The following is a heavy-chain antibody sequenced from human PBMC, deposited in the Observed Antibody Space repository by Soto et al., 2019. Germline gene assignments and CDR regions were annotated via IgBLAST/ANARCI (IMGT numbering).Heavy chain of an antibody. V-gene: IGHV1-69*02. CDR1: GDTFSFYT. J-gene: IGHJ4*02. CDR3: ATSYGSGYRAFDY. Sequence: QVQLVHSGAEVKKPGSSVKVSCKDSGDTFSFYTINWVRQAPGLGLEWVGRINPILSMSNYAQKFQGRVTMTADKSTSTAYMELRSLRSEDTAMYYCATSYGSGYRAFDYWGQGALVTVSS. D-gene: IGHD3-10*01. CDR2: INPILSMS.